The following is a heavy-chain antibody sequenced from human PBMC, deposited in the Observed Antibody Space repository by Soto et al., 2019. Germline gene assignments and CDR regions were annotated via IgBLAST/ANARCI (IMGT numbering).Heavy chain of an antibody. D-gene: IGHD6-19*01. Sequence: SETLSLTCTVSGGSISSYYWSWIRQPPGKGLEWIGYIYYSGSTNYNPSLKSRVTISEDTSKNQFSLKLSSVTAADTAVYYCARGYLDESGWNVRPTSYFDNWGQGTLVTVSS. J-gene: IGHJ4*02. CDR3: ARGYLDESGWNVRPTSYFDN. V-gene: IGHV4-59*01. CDR2: IYYSGST. CDR1: GGSISSYY.